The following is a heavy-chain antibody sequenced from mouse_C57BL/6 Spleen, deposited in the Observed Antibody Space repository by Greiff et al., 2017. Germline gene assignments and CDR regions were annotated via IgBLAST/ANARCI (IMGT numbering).Heavy chain of an antibody. CDR2: ISTGGGST. J-gene: IGHJ3*01. CDR3: ARHGGLRAAY. CDR1: GFTFSDYY. V-gene: IGHV5-12*01. Sequence: EVKLVESGGGLVQPGGSLKLSCAASGFTFSDYYMYWVRQTPEKRLEWVAYISTGGGSTYYPDTVKGRFTVSRDKAKTTLYLQMSRLKSEDTAMYYCARHGGLRAAYWGQGTLVTVSA. D-gene: IGHD2-4*01.